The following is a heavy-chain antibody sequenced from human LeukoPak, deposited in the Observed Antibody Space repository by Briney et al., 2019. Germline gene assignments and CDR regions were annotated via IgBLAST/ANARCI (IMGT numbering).Heavy chain of an antibody. J-gene: IGHJ5*02. D-gene: IGHD2-2*01. CDR2: IYHSGST. V-gene: IGHV4-38-2*01. Sequence: PSETLSLTCAVSGYSISSGYYWGWIRQPPGKGLEWIGSIYHSGSTYYNPSLKSRVTISVDTSKNQFSLKLSSVTAADTAVYYCARTRSTSWFDLWGQGTLVTVSS. CDR3: ARTRSTSWFDL. CDR1: GYSISSGYY.